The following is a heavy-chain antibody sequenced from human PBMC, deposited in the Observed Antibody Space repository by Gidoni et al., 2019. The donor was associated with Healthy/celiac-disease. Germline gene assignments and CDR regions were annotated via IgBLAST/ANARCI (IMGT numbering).Heavy chain of an antibody. V-gene: IGHV3-23*01. Sequence: EVQLLESGGGLVQPGGSLRLPCAASGLPFSGYAMSWVRQAPGKGLEWVSAISGSGGSTYYADSVKGRFTISRDNSKNTLYLQMNSLRAEDTAVYYCAKGGSSGWYEGSWFDPWGQGTLVTVSS. CDR1: GLPFSGYA. D-gene: IGHD6-19*01. CDR3: AKGGSSGWYEGSWFDP. CDR2: ISGSGGST. J-gene: IGHJ5*02.